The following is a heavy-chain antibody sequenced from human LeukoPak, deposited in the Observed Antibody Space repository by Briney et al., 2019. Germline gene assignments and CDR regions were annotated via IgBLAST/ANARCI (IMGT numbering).Heavy chain of an antibody. D-gene: IGHD3-22*01. CDR1: GYTFTSYD. V-gene: IGHV1-8*03. CDR3: ARGGSYYSDSSGYGFRYFDY. Sequence: ASVKVSCKASGYTFTSYDINWVRQATGQGLEWMGWKNPNSGSTGYAQKFQGRVTITRNTPISTAYMELSGLRSEDTAVYYCARGGSYYSDSSGYGFRYFDYWGQGTLVTVSS. J-gene: IGHJ4*02. CDR2: KNPNSGST.